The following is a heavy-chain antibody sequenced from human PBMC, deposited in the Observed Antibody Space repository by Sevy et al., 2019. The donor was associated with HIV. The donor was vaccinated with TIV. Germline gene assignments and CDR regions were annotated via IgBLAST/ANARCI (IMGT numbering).Heavy chain of an antibody. Sequence: GGSLRLSCAASGFTFSSYSMNWVRQAPGKGLEWVSYISSSSSTIYYADAVKGRFTISRENAKNSLYLQMNSLRDEDTAVYYCARVRSRDGYNFLKYFDYWGQGTLVTVSS. J-gene: IGHJ4*02. V-gene: IGHV3-48*02. CDR2: ISSSSSTI. D-gene: IGHD5-12*01. CDR1: GFTFSSYS. CDR3: ARVRSRDGYNFLKYFDY.